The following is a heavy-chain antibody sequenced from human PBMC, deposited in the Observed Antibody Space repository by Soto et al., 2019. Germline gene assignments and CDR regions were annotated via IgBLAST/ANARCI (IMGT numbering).Heavy chain of an antibody. V-gene: IGHV4-31*03. D-gene: IGHD2-15*01. CDR3: ARGRYCSGGSCYPNWFDP. CDR2: IYYSGST. CDR1: GGSISSGGYY. J-gene: IGHJ5*02. Sequence: LALTCTVSGGSISSGGYYWSWIRQHPGKGLEWIGYIYYSGSTYYNPSLKSRVTISVDTSKNQFSLKLSSVTAADTAVYYCARGRYCSGGSCYPNWFDPWGQGTLVTVSS.